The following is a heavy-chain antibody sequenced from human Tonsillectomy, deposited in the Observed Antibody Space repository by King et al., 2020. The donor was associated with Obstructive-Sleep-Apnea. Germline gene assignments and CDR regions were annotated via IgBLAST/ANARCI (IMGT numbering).Heavy chain of an antibody. CDR1: GFTFSSYA. V-gene: IGHV3-30*04. CDR2: IAEDGSYK. CDR3: ARDRSNSYGRGYFDY. D-gene: IGHD5-18*01. J-gene: IGHJ4*02. Sequence: VQLVESGGGVVQPGRSLRLSWAASGFTFSSYAMHWVRQAPGTGLEWVAVIAEDGSYKYYADPVKGRVTISRDNSKNTQYLQMNSLRAEDTAVYYCARDRSNSYGRGYFDYWGQGTLVTVSS.